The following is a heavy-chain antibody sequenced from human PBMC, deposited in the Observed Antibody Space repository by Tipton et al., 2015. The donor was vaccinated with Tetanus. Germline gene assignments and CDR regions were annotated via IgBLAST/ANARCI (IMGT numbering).Heavy chain of an antibody. V-gene: IGHV3-30-3*01. J-gene: IGHJ4*02. CDR2: ISSDGTNK. Sequence: SLRLSCAASGFTFSSYVMHWVRQAPGKGLEWVALISSDGTNKYYADSVKGRFTISRDNSKNTLYLQMNSLRAGDTAVYYCARGYCSGDTCYLYFFDYWGQGTLVTVSS. CDR1: GFTFSSYV. D-gene: IGHD2-15*01. CDR3: ARGYCSGDTCYLYFFDY.